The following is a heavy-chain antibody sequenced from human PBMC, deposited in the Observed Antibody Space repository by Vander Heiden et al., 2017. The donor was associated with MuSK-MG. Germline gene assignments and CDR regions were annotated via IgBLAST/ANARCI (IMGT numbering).Heavy chain of an antibody. CDR3: ARGDLGYCSGGSCYAYDAFDI. Sequence: QVQLVQSGAEVKKPGSSVKVSCKASGGTFSRYAISWVRQAPGQGLEWMGGIIPILGIANYAQKFQGRVTITADKSTSTAYMELSSLRSEDTAVYYCARGDLGYCSGGSCYAYDAFDIWGQGTMVTVSS. V-gene: IGHV1-69*10. D-gene: IGHD2-15*01. CDR1: GGTFSRYA. J-gene: IGHJ3*02. CDR2: IIPILGIA.